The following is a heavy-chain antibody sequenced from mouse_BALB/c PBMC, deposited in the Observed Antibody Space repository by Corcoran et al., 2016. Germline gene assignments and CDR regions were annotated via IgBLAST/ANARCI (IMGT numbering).Heavy chain of an antibody. CDR2: IWWDDDK. D-gene: IGHD2-4*01. J-gene: IGHJ3*01. CDR1: GFSLSTSGMG. Sequence: QVTLKESGPGILQPSQTLSLTCSFSGFSLSTSGMGVGWIRQPSGKGLEWLAHIWWDDDKRYNPALKSRLKISKDTSSNQVFLKRSSVDTADTSTYYCARMMITTAWFAYWGQGTLFTVSA. V-gene: IGHV8-8*01. CDR3: ARMMITTAWFAY.